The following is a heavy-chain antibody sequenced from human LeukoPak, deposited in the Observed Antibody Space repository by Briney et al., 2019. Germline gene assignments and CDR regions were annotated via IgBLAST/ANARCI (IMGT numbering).Heavy chain of an antibody. V-gene: IGHV3-7*01. Sequence: GGSLRLSCAASGFTFINYWMSWVRQAPGKRLEWVANIKQDGGEKYYVDSVKGRFAISRDNAKNSLYLQMNSLRAEDTAVYYCARETSSGWFYYYYYMDVWGKGTTVTVSS. CDR1: GFTFINYW. J-gene: IGHJ6*03. CDR3: ARETSSGWFYYYYYMDV. D-gene: IGHD6-19*01. CDR2: IKQDGGEK.